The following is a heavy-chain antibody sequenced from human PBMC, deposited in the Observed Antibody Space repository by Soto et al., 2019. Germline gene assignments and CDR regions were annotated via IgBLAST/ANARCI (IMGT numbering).Heavy chain of an antibody. CDR3: GRAHYYCNFDY. V-gene: IGHV4-59*01. Sequence: PSETLSLTCTVSGGSISSYYWSWIRQPPGKGLEWIGYIYYSGSTNYNPSLKSRVTISVDTSKNQFSLKLSSVTAAATAVYYCGRAHYYCNFDYWGQGTLVTVSS. J-gene: IGHJ4*02. D-gene: IGHD3-22*01. CDR2: IYYSGST. CDR1: GGSISSYY.